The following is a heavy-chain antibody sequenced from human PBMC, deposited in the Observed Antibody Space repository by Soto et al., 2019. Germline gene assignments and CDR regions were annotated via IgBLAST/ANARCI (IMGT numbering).Heavy chain of an antibody. Sequence: QVQLQQWGAGLLKPSETLSLTCAVYGGFLSGSYWTWIRQPPGKGLEWIGEINHVGGTNYNPSLKSRVTMSVDTSQNQFSLRLISVTAADTAMYFCVRIRYQLPSSVLWLDPWGQGTPVTVSS. CDR1: GGFLSGSY. V-gene: IGHV4-34*01. J-gene: IGHJ5*02. CDR3: VRIRYQLPSSVLWLDP. CDR2: INHVGGT. D-gene: IGHD3-16*01.